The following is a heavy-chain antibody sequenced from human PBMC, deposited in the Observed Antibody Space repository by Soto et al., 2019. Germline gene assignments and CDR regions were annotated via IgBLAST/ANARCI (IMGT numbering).Heavy chain of an antibody. V-gene: IGHV1-69*13. J-gene: IGHJ5*02. CDR3: ASGTYYYDSSGYPSHGLDWFDP. D-gene: IGHD3-22*01. Sequence: ASVKVSCKASGGTFSSYAISWVRQAPGQGLEWMGGIIPIFGAANYAQKFQGRVTITADESTSTAYMELSSLRSEDTAVYYCASGTYYYDSSGYPSHGLDWFDPWGQGTLVTVSS. CDR2: IIPIFGAA. CDR1: GGTFSSYA.